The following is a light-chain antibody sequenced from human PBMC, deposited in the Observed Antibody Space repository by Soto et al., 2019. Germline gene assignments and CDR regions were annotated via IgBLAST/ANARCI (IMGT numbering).Light chain of an antibody. V-gene: IGKV1-5*03. CDR1: QSISSW. Sequence: DIQMTQSPSTLSASVGDRVTITCRASQSISSWLAWYQQKPGKAPKLLIYKASSLESGVPSRFSGSGSGTEFTLTISSLQSEDFTVYYCQQRSNWPITFGQGTRLEIK. CDR2: KAS. CDR3: QQRSNWPIT. J-gene: IGKJ5*01.